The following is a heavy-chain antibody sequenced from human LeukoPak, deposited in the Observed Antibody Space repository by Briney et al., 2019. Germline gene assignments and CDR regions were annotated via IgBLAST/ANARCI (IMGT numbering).Heavy chain of an antibody. J-gene: IGHJ6*02. D-gene: IGHD3-10*01. V-gene: IGHV4-61*02. CDR1: GGSISSGSYY. Sequence: PSETLSLTCTVSGGSISSGSYYWSWIRQPAGKGLEWIGRIYTSGSTNYNPSLKSRVTISVDTSKNQFSLKLSSVTAADTAVYYCASQRITMVRGGADYYYYGMDVWGQGTTVTVPS. CDR3: ASQRITMVRGGADYYYYGMDV. CDR2: IYTSGST.